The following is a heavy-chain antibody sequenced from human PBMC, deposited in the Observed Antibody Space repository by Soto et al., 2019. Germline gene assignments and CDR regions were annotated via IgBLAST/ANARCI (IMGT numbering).Heavy chain of an antibody. CDR1: GVSVPTST. V-gene: IGHV4-4*07. Sequence: SETLSLTFIVSGVSVPTSTWSWVRQPANKGLEWIGRVFSGVSATYSPSLKSRVRISMDTPENRISLKLDSVTAAVAGVYYCTRDGMTTGDTWGPGTLVTVSS. CDR2: VFSGVSA. J-gene: IGHJ4*02. D-gene: IGHD2-21*02. CDR3: TRDGMTTGDT.